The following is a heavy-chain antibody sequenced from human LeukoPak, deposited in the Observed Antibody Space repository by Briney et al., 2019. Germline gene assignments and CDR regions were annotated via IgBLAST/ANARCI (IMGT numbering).Heavy chain of an antibody. Sequence: PGGSLRLSCAVSGFTFSSYAMSWVRQAPGKGLEWVSAISETGGTTYDADSVKGRFTISRDNSKSTLYLHMNSLRAEDTAVYYCAKDTSIGRYCTNGVCSPFDYWGQGTLVTVSS. J-gene: IGHJ4*02. CDR2: ISETGGTT. CDR1: GFTFSSYA. V-gene: IGHV3-23*01. CDR3: AKDTSIGRYCTNGVCSPFDY. D-gene: IGHD2-8*01.